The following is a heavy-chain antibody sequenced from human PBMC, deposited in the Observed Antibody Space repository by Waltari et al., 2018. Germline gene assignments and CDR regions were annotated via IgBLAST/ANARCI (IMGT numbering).Heavy chain of an antibody. CDR3: AKGDRSKRGYSYGFTFDY. Sequence: QVQLVESGGGVVQPGGSLRLSCAASGFTFSSYGMHWVRQAPGQGLEWVAFIRYDGSNKYYADSVKGRFTISRDNSKNTLYLQMNSLRAEDTAVYYCAKGDRSKRGYSYGFTFDYWGQGTLVTVSS. CDR2: IRYDGSNK. CDR1: GFTFSSYG. D-gene: IGHD5-18*01. J-gene: IGHJ4*02. V-gene: IGHV3-30*02.